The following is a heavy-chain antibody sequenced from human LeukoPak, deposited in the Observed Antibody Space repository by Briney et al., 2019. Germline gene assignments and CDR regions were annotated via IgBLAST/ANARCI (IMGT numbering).Heavy chain of an antibody. CDR1: GFTFSSCW. CDR3: AKSKGGTAMATDY. V-gene: IGHV3-7*01. CDR2: IKEDGSDK. Sequence: GGSLRLSCAASGFTFSSCWMSWVRQAPGRGLEWVANIKEDGSDKSYLDSVKGRFTISRDNAKNSLDLQMNSLRAEDTAVYHCAKSKGGTAMATDYWGQGTLVTVSS. D-gene: IGHD5-18*01. J-gene: IGHJ4*02.